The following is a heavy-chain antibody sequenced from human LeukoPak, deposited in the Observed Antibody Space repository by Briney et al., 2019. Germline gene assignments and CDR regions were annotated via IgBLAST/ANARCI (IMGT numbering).Heavy chain of an antibody. CDR3: SKWGDYDVLTGYYDSDF. D-gene: IGHD3-9*01. J-gene: IGHJ4*02. V-gene: IGHV3-23*01. Sequence: GASLRLSCAPSGFTLNIYAMSGVPDAPGRGGEGVSAIFGSGRNPFCTHSVRGRFTISRDNSKNSLFLQMNSLRVGDTAPYYCSKWGDYDVLTGYYDSDFWGQGTLGTVSA. CDR1: GFTLNIYA. CDR2: IFGSGRNP.